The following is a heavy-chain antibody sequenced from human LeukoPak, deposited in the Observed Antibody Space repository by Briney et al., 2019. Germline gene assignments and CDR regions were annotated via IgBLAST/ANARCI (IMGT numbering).Heavy chain of an antibody. CDR2: IYTSGST. Sequence: KSSETLSLTCTVSGGSISSGSYYWSWIRQPAGKGLEWIGRIYTSGSTNYNPSLKSRVTISADTSQNQLSLKLSSVTAADTAVYYCASRKLGNDYWGQGTLVTVSS. V-gene: IGHV4-61*02. CDR1: GGSISSGSYY. CDR3: ASRKLGNDY. J-gene: IGHJ4*02. D-gene: IGHD7-27*01.